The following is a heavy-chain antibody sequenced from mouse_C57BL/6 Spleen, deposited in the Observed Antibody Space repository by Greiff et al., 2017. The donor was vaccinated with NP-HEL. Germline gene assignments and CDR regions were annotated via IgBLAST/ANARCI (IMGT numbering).Heavy chain of an antibody. CDR1: GFTFSDYG. V-gene: IGHV5-17*01. J-gene: IGHJ4*01. Sequence: EVKLVESGGGLVKPGGSLKLSCAASGFTFSDYGMHWVRQAPEKGLEWVAYISSGSSTIYYADTVKGRFTISRDNAKNTLFLQMTSLRSEDTAMYYCARPYRGAMDYGGQGTSVTVSS. D-gene: IGHD2-10*01. CDR2: ISSGSSTI. CDR3: ARPYRGAMDY.